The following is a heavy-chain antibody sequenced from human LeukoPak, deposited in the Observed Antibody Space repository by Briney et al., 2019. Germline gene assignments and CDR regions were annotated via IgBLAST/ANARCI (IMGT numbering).Heavy chain of an antibody. CDR2: ISSSSSTI. V-gene: IGHV3-48*01. CDR1: GFTVSSNY. CDR3: AGRIPAGY. Sequence: GGSLRLSCAASGFTVSSNYMNWVRQAPGKGLEWVSYISSSSSTIYYADSVKGRFTISRDNSKNTLYLQMNSLRAEDTAVYYCAGRIPAGYWGQGTLVTVSS. J-gene: IGHJ4*02. D-gene: IGHD2-2*01.